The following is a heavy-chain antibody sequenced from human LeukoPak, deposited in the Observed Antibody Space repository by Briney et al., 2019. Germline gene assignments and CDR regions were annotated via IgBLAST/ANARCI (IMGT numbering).Heavy chain of an antibody. CDR2: ISAYNGNT. CDR1: GYSFTSYG. Sequence: ASVTVSCKASGYSFTSYGISWVRQAPGQGLEWMGWISAYNGNTNYAQKLQVRVTMTTDTSTSTAYMELRSLRSDDTAVYYCARVPPFGVADYWGQGTLVTVSS. CDR3: ARVPPFGVADY. V-gene: IGHV1-18*01. J-gene: IGHJ4*02. D-gene: IGHD3-3*01.